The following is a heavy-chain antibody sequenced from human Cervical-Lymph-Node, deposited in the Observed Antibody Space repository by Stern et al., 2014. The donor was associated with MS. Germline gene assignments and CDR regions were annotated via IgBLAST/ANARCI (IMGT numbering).Heavy chain of an antibody. Sequence: MQLVESGTEVKKPGASVRVSCKTSGYTFVAYFLYWVRQAPGQGPEWMARINPKSGATDYAEKFQGRVTLTRDTSLNTTYMEVSRLPSDDTPIYYCARGPKFGAFDVWGQGTIVSVSA. D-gene: IGHD3-3*01. CDR2: INPKSGAT. J-gene: IGHJ3*01. V-gene: IGHV1-2*06. CDR1: GYTFVAYF. CDR3: ARGPKFGAFDV.